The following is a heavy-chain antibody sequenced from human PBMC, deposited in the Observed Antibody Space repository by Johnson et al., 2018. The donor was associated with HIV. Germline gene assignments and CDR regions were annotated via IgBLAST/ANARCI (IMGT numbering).Heavy chain of an antibody. D-gene: IGHD6-13*01. V-gene: IGHV3-11*04. CDR2: ISGYGRTI. CDR3: ARDWAAVGRVGGMDAFDI. CDR1: GFTFDDYG. Sequence: QVQLVESGGGLVKPGGSLRLSCAASGFTFDDYGMSWVRQAPGKGLEWISYISGYGRTIYYADSVRGRFTISRDNAKNSLYLQMNSLRAEDTAVYYCARDWAAVGRVGGMDAFDIWGQGTMVTVSS. J-gene: IGHJ3*02.